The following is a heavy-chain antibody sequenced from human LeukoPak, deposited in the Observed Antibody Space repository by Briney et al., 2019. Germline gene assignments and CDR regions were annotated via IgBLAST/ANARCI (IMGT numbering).Heavy chain of an antibody. D-gene: IGHD2-21*02. CDR1: GYTFTSYG. CDR3: ARDSFVVVTAKGFDP. V-gene: IGHV1-18*01. J-gene: IGHJ5*02. CDR2: ISAYNGNT. Sequence: GASVKVSCKASGYTFTSYGISWVRQAPGQGLEWMGWISAYNGNTNYAQKLQSRVTMTTDTSTSTAYMELRSLRSDDTAVYYCARDSFVVVTAKGFDPWGQGTLVTVSS.